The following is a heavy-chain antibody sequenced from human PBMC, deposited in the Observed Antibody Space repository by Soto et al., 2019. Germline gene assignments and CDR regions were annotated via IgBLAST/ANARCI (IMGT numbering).Heavy chain of an antibody. D-gene: IGHD2-2*03. V-gene: IGHV4-31*03. CDR2: IYYSGST. CDR3: ERDTKPQWIGPHGAFNI. J-gene: IGHJ3*02. Sequence: QVQLQESGPGLVKPSQTLSLTCTVSGGSISSGGYYWSWIRQHPGKGLEWIGYIYYSGSTYDNPCLKRRVTISVDTSKNQFSLQLTSVTAADTAVYYCERDTKPQWIGPHGAFNIGGQGKMVTVSS. CDR1: GGSISSGGYY.